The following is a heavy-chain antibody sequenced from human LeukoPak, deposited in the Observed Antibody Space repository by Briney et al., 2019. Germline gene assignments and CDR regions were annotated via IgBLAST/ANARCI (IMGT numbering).Heavy chain of an antibody. D-gene: IGHD2-15*01. V-gene: IGHV3-30*02. CDR1: GFTFSSYG. J-gene: IGHJ4*02. CDR2: IRYDGSNK. Sequence: GGSLRLSCAASGFTFSSYGMHWVRQAPGKGLEWVAFIRYDGSNKYYADSVKGRFTISRDNSKNTLYLQMNSLRSEDTAVYYCARDDCSGGSCYFFDWGQGTLVTVSS. CDR3: ARDDCSGGSCYFFD.